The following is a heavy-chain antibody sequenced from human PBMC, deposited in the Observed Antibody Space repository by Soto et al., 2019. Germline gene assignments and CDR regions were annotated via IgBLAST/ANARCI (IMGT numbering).Heavy chain of an antibody. CDR3: AHRASLITMVRGVIPQEDYYFDY. V-gene: IGHV2-5*02. J-gene: IGHJ4*02. Sequence: SGPTLVNPTQTLTLTCTFSGFSLSTSGVGVGWIRQPPGKALEWLALIYWDDDKRYSPSLKSRLTITKDTSKNQVVLTMTNMDPVDTATYYCAHRASLITMVRGVIPQEDYYFDYWGQGTLVTVSS. D-gene: IGHD3-10*01. CDR1: GFSLSTSGVG. CDR2: IYWDDDK.